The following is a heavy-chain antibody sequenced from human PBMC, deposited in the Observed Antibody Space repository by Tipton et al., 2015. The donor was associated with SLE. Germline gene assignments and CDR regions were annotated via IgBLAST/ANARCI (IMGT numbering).Heavy chain of an antibody. CDR2: ISYDGSNK. CDR3: ATEITMIVVD. J-gene: IGHJ1*01. D-gene: IGHD3-22*01. CDR1: GFTFSNYA. Sequence: SLRLSCAASGFTFSNYAMHWVRQAPGKGLEWVAVISYDGSNKYYADSVKGRFTISRDNSKNTLYLQMNSLRAEDTAVYYCATEITMIVVDWGQGTLVTVSS. V-gene: IGHV3-30*04.